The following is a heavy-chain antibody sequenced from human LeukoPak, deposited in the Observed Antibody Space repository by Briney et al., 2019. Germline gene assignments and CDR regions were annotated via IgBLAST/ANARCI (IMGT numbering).Heavy chain of an antibody. CDR2: IYYTGST. J-gene: IGHJ4*02. CDR3: ARVYQSAEYYFDY. D-gene: IGHD2-2*01. Sequence: PSETLSLTCTVSGGSIDSYYWSWIRQPPGKGLEWIGYIYYTGSTEYHPTLKSRVSISLDTSKNQYSLKLTSVTAADTAVYYCARVYQSAEYYFDYWGQGNLVSVSS. V-gene: IGHV4-59*01. CDR1: GGSIDSYY.